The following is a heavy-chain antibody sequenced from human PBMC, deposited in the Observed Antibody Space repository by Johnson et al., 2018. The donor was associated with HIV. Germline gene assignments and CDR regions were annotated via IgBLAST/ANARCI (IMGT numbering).Heavy chain of an antibody. CDR1: GFTFSSYG. D-gene: IGHD6-13*01. CDR2: ISYDGSNK. CDR3: ARLPYSGDEDAFDI. V-gene: IGHV3-30*03. Sequence: QVQLVESGGGVVQPGGSLRLSCAASGFTFSSYGMHWVRQAPGKGLEWVAVISYDGSNKYYADSVKGRFTISRDNSKNTLYLQMNSLRAEDTALYYCARLPYSGDEDAFDIWGQGTMVTVSS. J-gene: IGHJ3*02.